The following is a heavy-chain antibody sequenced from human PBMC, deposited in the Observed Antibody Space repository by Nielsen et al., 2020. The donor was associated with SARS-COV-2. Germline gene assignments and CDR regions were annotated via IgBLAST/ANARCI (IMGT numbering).Heavy chain of an antibody. CDR2: ISAYNGNT. CDR1: GYTFTSYG. D-gene: IGHD4-17*01. V-gene: IGHV1-18*01. CDR3: ARDLGILGPYGDYTRNDY. Sequence: ASVKVSCKASGYTFTSYGISWVRQAPGQGLEWMGWISAYNGNTNYAQKLQGRVTMTTDTSTSTAYMELRSLRSDDTAVYYCARDLGILGPYGDYTRNDYWGQGTLVTVPS. J-gene: IGHJ4*02.